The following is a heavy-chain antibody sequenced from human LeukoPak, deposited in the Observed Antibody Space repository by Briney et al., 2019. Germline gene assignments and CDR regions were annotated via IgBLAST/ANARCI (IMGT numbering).Heavy chain of an antibody. Sequence: GGSLRLSCAASGFTFSSYAMSWVRQAPGKGLKWVSSISRNANSIFYGDSVKGRFTISRDNAKNSLYLQMNSLRAEDMALYYCAKVKDSSGPHSGAFDIWGQGTMVTVSS. CDR3: AKVKDSSGPHSGAFDI. V-gene: IGHV3-21*04. CDR1: GFTFSSYA. CDR2: ISRNANSI. D-gene: IGHD3-22*01. J-gene: IGHJ3*02.